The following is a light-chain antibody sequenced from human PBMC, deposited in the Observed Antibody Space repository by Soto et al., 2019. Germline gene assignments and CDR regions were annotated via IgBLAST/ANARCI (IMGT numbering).Light chain of an antibody. J-gene: IGKJ5*01. CDR1: QGINNW. Sequence: DIQMTQSPSSVSASVGDRVTITCRASQGINNWLAWYQQKPGKAPKLLIYTASSLPSGVPSRFSGSASGTDFTLTISSLQPEDFATYYCQQANSFPITFGQGTRLEIK. CDR3: QQANSFPIT. V-gene: IGKV1D-12*01. CDR2: TAS.